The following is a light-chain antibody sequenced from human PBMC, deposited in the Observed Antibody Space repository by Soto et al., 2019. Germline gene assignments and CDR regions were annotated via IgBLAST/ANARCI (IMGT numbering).Light chain of an antibody. CDR3: HQYNDWPWT. Sequence: EIVLTHSPGSLSLSPRETATLSCRASQSISRYLAWYQHKPGQAPRLLIHGASTRATGVPARFSGSGSGTEFTLTISSLQSEDSAIYYCHQYNDWPWTFGQGTKVDIK. CDR2: GAS. CDR1: QSISRY. J-gene: IGKJ1*01. V-gene: IGKV3-15*01.